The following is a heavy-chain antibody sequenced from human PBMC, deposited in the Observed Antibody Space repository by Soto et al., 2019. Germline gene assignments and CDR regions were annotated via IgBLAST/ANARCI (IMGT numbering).Heavy chain of an antibody. Sequence: PSETLSLTCAVSGGSISSSNWWSWVRQPPGKGLEWIGEIYHSGSTNYNPSLKSRVTISVDKSKNQFSLKLSSVTAEDTAVYYCARRMIVVVINLGTRTKDWFDPWGQGTLVSRLL. V-gene: IGHV4-4*02. D-gene: IGHD3-22*01. CDR1: GGSISSSNW. CDR2: IYHSGST. CDR3: ARRMIVVVINLGTRTKDWFDP. J-gene: IGHJ5*02.